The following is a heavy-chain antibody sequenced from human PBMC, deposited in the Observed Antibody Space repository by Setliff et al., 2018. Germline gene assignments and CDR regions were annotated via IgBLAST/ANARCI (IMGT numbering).Heavy chain of an antibody. CDR2: IGHTGSI. CDR1: GYSISSGYI. V-gene: IGHV4-38-2*02. D-gene: IGHD2-21*02. J-gene: IGHJ4*02. Sequence: SETLSLTCTVSGYSISSGYIWGWIRQPPGKGLEWVGNIGHTGSINYNPSLKSRLTISRDTSKNQVSLRLNSVTATDTAVYYCARDLGHGGDSDYWGQGIQVTVSS. CDR3: ARDLGHGGDSDY.